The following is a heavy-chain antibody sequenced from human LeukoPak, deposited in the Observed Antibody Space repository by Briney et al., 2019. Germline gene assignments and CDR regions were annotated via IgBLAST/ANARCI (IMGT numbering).Heavy chain of an antibody. V-gene: IGHV3-53*01. CDR3: AREWAIFGVVTQGFDY. CDR2: IYSGGTT. D-gene: IGHD3-3*01. Sequence: GGSLRLSCAASGFSVGTNYMSWVRQAPGKGPEWVSVIYSGGTTYYAESEKGRFTISRDNSKNTLFLQMNSLRAEDTAVYYCAREWAIFGVVTQGFDYWGQGTPVTVSS. J-gene: IGHJ4*02. CDR1: GFSVGTNY.